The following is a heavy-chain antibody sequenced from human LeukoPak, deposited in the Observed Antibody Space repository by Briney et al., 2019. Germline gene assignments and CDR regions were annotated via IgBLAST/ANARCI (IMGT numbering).Heavy chain of an antibody. CDR1: GGSISSYY. D-gene: IGHD6-6*01. J-gene: IGHJ2*01. CDR3: ARVRVAARPYWYFDL. V-gene: IGHV4-59*01. CDR2: IYCSGST. Sequence: SETLSLTCTDSGGSISSYYWSWIRQPPGKGLEWIGYIYCSGSTNYNPSLKSRVTISVDTSKRQCSLKLISVTAADTAVYYCARVRVAARPYWYFDLWGRGTLVTVSS.